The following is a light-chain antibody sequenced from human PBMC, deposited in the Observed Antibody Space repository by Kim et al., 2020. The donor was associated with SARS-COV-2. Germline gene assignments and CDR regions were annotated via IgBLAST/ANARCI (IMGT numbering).Light chain of an antibody. CDR1: SSDVGGYNY. J-gene: IGLJ2*01. CDR3: SSYTSSSTFL. CDR2: DVN. Sequence: GQSITISCTGTSSDVGGYNYVSWYQQHPGNAPKLIIYDVNNRPSGVSNRFSGSKSGNTATLTISGLQAEDEADYYCSSYTSSSTFLFAGGTQLTVL. V-gene: IGLV2-14*03.